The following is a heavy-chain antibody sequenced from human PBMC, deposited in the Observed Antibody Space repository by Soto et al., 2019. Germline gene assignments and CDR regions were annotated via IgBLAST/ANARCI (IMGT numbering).Heavy chain of an antibody. J-gene: IGHJ6*02. D-gene: IGHD2-21*02. V-gene: IGHV3-30*18. CDR1: GFTFSSYV. CDR3: ANGGCGGDCYELYYYYGMDV. Sequence: GGSLRLSCAASGFTFSSYVMHWVRQAPGKGLEWVAVISYDGSNKYYADSVKGRFTISRDNSKNTLYLQMNSLRAEDTAVYYCANGGCGGDCYELYYYYGMDVWGQGTTVTVSS. CDR2: ISYDGSNK.